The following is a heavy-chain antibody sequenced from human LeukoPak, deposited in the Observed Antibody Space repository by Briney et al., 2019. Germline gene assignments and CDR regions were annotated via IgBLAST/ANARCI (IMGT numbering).Heavy chain of an antibody. CDR1: GFIFSNYE. J-gene: IGHJ4*02. D-gene: IGHD3-22*01. V-gene: IGHV3-48*03. CDR3: ARANAYYYDSSGYPL. CDR2: INRGGGIA. Sequence: GGSLRLSCAASGFIFSNYEMNWVRQAPGKGLEWASYINRGGGIAYYVDSVRGRFTISRDNTKNALYLQMNSLRAEDTAVYYCARANAYYYDSSGYPLWGQGTLVTVSS.